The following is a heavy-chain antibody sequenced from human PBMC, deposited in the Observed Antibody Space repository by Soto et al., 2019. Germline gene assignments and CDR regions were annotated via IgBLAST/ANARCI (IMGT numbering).Heavy chain of an antibody. CDR1: GFTFSNYA. D-gene: IGHD6-19*01. CDR2: ISSDGSNI. J-gene: IGHJ4*02. CDR3: AKGGSGSTYTSGAY. Sequence: QVQLVESGGGVVQPVGSLRLSCAASGFTFSNYAIHWVRQAPGKGLQWLAVISSDGSNIFSANSVKGRFTISRDNSNNTLYLQMNSLRADDTAVYYCAKGGSGSTYTSGAYWGQGTLVTVSS. V-gene: IGHV3-30*18.